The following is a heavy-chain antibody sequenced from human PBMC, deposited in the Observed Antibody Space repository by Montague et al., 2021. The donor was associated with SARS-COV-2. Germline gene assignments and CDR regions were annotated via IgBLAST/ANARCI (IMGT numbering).Heavy chain of an antibody. CDR2: IYWDDDK. J-gene: IGHJ4*02. CDR3: AHRRPLYYYDSSLSTVDY. V-gene: IGHV2-5*02. D-gene: IGHD3-22*01. CDR1: GFSLSTSGVG. Sequence: PALVKPTQTLTLTCTFSGFSLSTSGVGVGWILQPPGKALEWLTLIYWDDDKRYSPSLKSRLTITKDTSKNQVVLTMTNMDPVDTATYYCAHRRPLYYYDSSLSTVDYWGQGTLVTVSS.